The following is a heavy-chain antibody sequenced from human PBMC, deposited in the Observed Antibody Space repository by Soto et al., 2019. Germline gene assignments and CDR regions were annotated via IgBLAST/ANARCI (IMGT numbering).Heavy chain of an antibody. D-gene: IGHD6-13*01. CDR1: GGSISSYY. CDR3: ARDVTAAGLIDY. J-gene: IGHJ4*02. Sequence: SETLSLTCTVSGGSISSYYWSWIRQPPGKGLEWIGYIYYSGSTNYNPSLKSRVTISVDTSKNQFSLKLSSVTAADTAVYYCARDVTAAGLIDYWGQGTLVNVSS. CDR2: IYYSGST. V-gene: IGHV4-59*01.